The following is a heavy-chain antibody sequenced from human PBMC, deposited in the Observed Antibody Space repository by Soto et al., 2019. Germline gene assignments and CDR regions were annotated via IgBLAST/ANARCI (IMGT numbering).Heavy chain of an antibody. D-gene: IGHD4-17*01. Sequence: EVQLLESGGDLVQPGGSLRLSCAASGFTFGGNAMSWVRQAPGKGLEWVSGLSGGGVSTYYAASVRGRFTISRDNWKNTLYLQMNSLRAEDTAVYYCAKSIGPDYGYSNWYFDLWGRGTLVTVSS. J-gene: IGHJ2*01. CDR1: GFTFGGNA. CDR2: LSGGGVST. V-gene: IGHV3-23*01. CDR3: AKSIGPDYGYSNWYFDL.